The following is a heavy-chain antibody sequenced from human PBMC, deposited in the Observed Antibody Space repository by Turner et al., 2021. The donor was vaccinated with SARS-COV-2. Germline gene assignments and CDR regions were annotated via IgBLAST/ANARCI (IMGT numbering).Heavy chain of an antibody. J-gene: IGHJ3*02. D-gene: IGHD1-26*01. V-gene: IGHV4-4*02. Sequence: QVQLQESGPGLVKPAGTLSLTCAVSGGSISTTNWWFWVRQPPGKGLEWIGEINHTAGTNYNPSLKSRVTILLDKSKNQFSLKLSSVTAADTAVYYCARQSEWELLGVLDAFDIWGQGTMVTVSS. CDR1: GGSISTTNW. CDR2: INHTAGT. CDR3: ARQSEWELLGVLDAFDI.